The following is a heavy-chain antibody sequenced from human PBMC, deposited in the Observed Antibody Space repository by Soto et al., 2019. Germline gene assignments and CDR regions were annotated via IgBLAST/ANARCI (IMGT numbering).Heavy chain of an antibody. Sequence: ASVKVSCKASGYTFTSYGISWVRQAPGQGLEWMGWISAYNGNTNYAQKLQGRVTMTTDTSTSTVYMELSSLRSEDTAVYYCARDYRVGATLGMNYYYGMDVWGQGTTVTVSS. V-gene: IGHV1-18*01. CDR3: ARDYRVGATLGMNYYYGMDV. J-gene: IGHJ6*02. CDR2: ISAYNGNT. D-gene: IGHD1-26*01. CDR1: GYTFTSYG.